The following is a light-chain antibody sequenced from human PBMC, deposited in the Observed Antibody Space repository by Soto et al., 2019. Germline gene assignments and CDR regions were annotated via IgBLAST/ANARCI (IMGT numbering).Light chain of an antibody. Sequence: EILMTQSPAILSVSPGERATLSCRASQGISSNLAWYQQKPGQAPELLIYAASTRATGIPSRFSGSGSGTEFTPTISSLQSEDFAVSYCQQHNNWPTWTFGQGTKVDI. CDR2: AAS. CDR3: QQHNNWPTWT. CDR1: QGISSN. J-gene: IGKJ1*01. V-gene: IGKV3-15*01.